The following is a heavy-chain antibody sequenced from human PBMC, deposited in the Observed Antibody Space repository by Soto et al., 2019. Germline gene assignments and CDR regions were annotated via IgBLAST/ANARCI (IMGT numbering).Heavy chain of an antibody. Sequence: QVQLVESGGGVVQPGRSLRLSCAASGFTFSSYAMHWVRQAPGKGLEWVAVISYDGSNKYYADSVKGRFTISRDNSKNTLYLQMNSLRAEDTAVYYCAREEAPAPYYDSSGYYYYWGQGTLVTVSS. CDR1: GFTFSSYA. CDR2: ISYDGSNK. CDR3: AREEAPAPYYDSSGYYYY. V-gene: IGHV3-30-3*01. D-gene: IGHD3-22*01. J-gene: IGHJ4*02.